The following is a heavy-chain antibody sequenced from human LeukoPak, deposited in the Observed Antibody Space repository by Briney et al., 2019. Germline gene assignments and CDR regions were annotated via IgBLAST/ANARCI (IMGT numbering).Heavy chain of an antibody. J-gene: IGHJ4*02. CDR3: ARCPYDSSGYGIFDY. Sequence: PGGSLRLSCAASGFTFSSYSMNWVRQAPGKGLEWVSSISSSSSYIYYADSVKGRFTISRDNAKNSLYLQMNSLRAEDTAVYYCARCPYDSSGYGIFDYWGQGTLVTVSS. CDR1: GFTFSSYS. D-gene: IGHD3-22*01. CDR2: ISSSSSYI. V-gene: IGHV3-21*01.